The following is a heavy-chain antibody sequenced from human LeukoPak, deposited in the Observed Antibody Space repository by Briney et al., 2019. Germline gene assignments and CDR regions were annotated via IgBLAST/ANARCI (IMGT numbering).Heavy chain of an antibody. CDR1: GFTFSSYW. D-gene: IGHD3-22*01. CDR3: ATDYYDSSGLIYFDY. Sequence: GGSLRLSCAASGFTFSSYWMSWVRQAPGKGLEWVANIKQDGSEKYYVDSVKGRFTISRDNAKNSLYLQMNSLRAEDTAVYYCATDYYDSSGLIYFDYWGQGTLVTVSS. J-gene: IGHJ4*02. CDR2: IKQDGSEK. V-gene: IGHV3-7*04.